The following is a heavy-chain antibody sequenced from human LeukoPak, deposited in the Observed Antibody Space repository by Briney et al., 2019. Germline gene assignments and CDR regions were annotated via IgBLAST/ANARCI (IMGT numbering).Heavy chain of an antibody. V-gene: IGHV3-43*02. D-gene: IGHD3-9*01. J-gene: IGHJ6*02. CDR2: IGEDGSTT. Sequence: PGGSLRLSCAASGIAFENYAMNWVRQAPGKGLEWVSLIGEDGSTTWYADSVKGRFTISRDNGKNSLYLHMNSLRPEDTALYYCAKGFSILTSKHYFYYHGFDAWGQGTPVTVSS. CDR3: AKGFSILTSKHYFYYHGFDA. CDR1: GIAFENYA.